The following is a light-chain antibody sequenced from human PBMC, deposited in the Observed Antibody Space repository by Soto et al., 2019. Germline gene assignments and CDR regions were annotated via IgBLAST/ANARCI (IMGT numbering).Light chain of an antibody. Sequence: ESVLTQSPGTLSLSPGERATLSCRASQTVRNNYLAWYQQKPGQAPRLLIYDASSRATGIPDRFSGGGSGTDFTLTISRLEPEDFAVYDCQQFSSSPLTVGGGTKVDSK. V-gene: IGKV3-20*01. CDR2: DAS. CDR3: QQFSSSPLT. J-gene: IGKJ4*01. CDR1: QTVRNNY.